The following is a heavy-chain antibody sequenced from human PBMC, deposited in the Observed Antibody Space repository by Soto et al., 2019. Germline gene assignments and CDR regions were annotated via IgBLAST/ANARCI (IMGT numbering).Heavy chain of an antibody. CDR2: ISYDGSNK. Sequence: GGSLRLSCAASGFTFSSYAMHWVRQAPGKGLEWVAVISYDGSNKYYADSVKGRFAISRDNSKNTLYLQMNSLRAEDTALYYCARMVRDSDYWGQGTLVTVSS. D-gene: IGHD3-22*01. V-gene: IGHV3-30*09. J-gene: IGHJ4*02. CDR3: ARMVRDSDY. CDR1: GFTFSSYA.